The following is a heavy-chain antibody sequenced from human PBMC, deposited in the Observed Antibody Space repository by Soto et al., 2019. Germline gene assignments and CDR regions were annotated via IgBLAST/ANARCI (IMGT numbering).Heavy chain of an antibody. V-gene: IGHV1-69*13. J-gene: IGHJ3*02. CDR3: ARAGRRVRGVSSSLTFDAFDI. D-gene: IGHD3-10*01. Sequence: GASVKVSCKASGGTFSSYAISWVRQAPGQGLEWMGGIIPIFGTANYAQKFQGRVTITADESTSTAYMELSSLRSEDTAVYYCARAGRRVRGVSSSLTFDAFDIWGQGTMVTVS. CDR1: GGTFSSYA. CDR2: IIPIFGTA.